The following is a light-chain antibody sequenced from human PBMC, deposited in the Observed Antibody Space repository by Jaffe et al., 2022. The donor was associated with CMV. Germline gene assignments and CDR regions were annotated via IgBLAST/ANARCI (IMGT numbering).Light chain of an antibody. CDR2: KAS. CDR3: QHYNSYPWT. J-gene: IGKJ1*01. CDR1: QLISSW. V-gene: IGKV1-5*03. Sequence: DIDVAQFPRTLSASIGDTVTISCRASQLISSWLAWYQQKPGKAPKLLIYKASNLASGVPSRFSGSGSGTEFTLTISSLQPDDVAMYYCQHYNSYPWTFGQGTKVEIK.